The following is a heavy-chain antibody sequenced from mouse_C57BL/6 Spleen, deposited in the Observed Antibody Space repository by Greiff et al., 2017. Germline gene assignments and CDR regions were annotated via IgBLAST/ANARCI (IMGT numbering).Heavy chain of an antibody. D-gene: IGHD1-1*01. J-gene: IGHJ1*03. V-gene: IGHV1-18*01. CDR1: GYTFTDYN. CDR2: INPNNGGT. Sequence: EVQLQQSGPELVKPGASVKIPCKASGYTFTDYNMDWVKQSPGKSLEWIGDINPNNGGTIYNQKFKGKATLTVDKSSSTAYMEHRSLTSEDTAVNYGARSDYLVANWYFDVWGTGTTVTVSS. CDR3: ARSDYLVANWYFDV.